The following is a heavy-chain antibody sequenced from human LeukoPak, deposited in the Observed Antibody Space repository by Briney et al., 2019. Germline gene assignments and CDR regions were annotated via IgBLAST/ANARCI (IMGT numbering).Heavy chain of an antibody. V-gene: IGHV4-59*12. Sequence: PSETLSLTCTVSGGSISSYYWSWIRQPPGKGLEWIGYIYYSGSTNYNPSLKSRVTISVDTSKNQFSLKLSSVTAADTAVYYCARNKRGINYDILTGSSFNYYYYYMDVWGKGTTVTVSS. J-gene: IGHJ6*03. CDR1: GGSISSYY. CDR2: IYYSGST. CDR3: ARNKRGINYDILTGSSFNYYYYYMDV. D-gene: IGHD3-9*01.